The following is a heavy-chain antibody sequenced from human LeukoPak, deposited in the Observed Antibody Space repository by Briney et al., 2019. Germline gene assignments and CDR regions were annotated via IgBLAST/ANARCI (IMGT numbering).Heavy chain of an antibody. Sequence: ASVKVSCKASGYTFTSYYMHWVRQAPGQGLEWMGIINPSGGSTSYAQKFQGRVTMTRNTSISTAYMELSSLRSEDTAAYYCARAVTMVRAMDDWGQGTTVTVSS. J-gene: IGHJ6*02. CDR1: GYTFTSYY. CDR3: ARAVTMVRAMDD. CDR2: INPSGGST. D-gene: IGHD3-10*01. V-gene: IGHV1-46*01.